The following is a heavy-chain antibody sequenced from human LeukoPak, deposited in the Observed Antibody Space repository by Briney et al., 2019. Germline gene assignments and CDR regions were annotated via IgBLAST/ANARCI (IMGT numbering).Heavy chain of an antibody. CDR3: ARGDSSSIDY. J-gene: IGHJ4*02. CDR1: GGSISSGGYY. Sequence: PSETLSLTCTVSGGSISSGGYYWSWIRQHPGKGLEWIGYIYYSGSTYYNPSLKSRVTISVDTSKNQFSLKLSSVTAADTAVYYCARGDSSSIDYWGQGTLVTVSS. V-gene: IGHV4-31*03. CDR2: IYYSGST. D-gene: IGHD6-13*01.